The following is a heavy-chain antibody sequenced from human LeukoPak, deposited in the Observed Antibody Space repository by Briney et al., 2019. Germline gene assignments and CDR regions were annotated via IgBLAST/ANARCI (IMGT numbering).Heavy chain of an antibody. CDR2: IYYSGST. CDR1: GGSISSSSYY. J-gene: IGHJ4*02. V-gene: IGHV4-39*07. CDR3: ASSFAIDSTLDY. Sequence: SETLSLTCTVSGGSISSSSYYWGWIRQPPGKGLEWIGSIYYSGSTYYNPSLKSRVTISVDTSKNQFSLKLSSVTAADTAVYYCASSFAIDSTLDYWGQGTLVTVSS. D-gene: IGHD2/OR15-2a*01.